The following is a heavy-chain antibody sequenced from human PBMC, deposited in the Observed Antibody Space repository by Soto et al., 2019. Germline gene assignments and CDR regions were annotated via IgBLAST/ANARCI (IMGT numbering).Heavy chain of an antibody. Sequence: SPTLSLTCAISGDSVSSNSAAWNWIRQSPSRGLEWLGRTCYRSKWYNDYAVSVKSRITINPDTSKNQFSLQLNSVTPEDTAVYYCAGWSHSSPSSHLRYSFYGMDLWGQGPTIPVS. V-gene: IGHV6-1*01. D-gene: IGHD6-6*01. CDR3: AGWSHSSPSSHLRYSFYGMDL. J-gene: IGHJ6*02. CDR1: GDSVSSNSAA. CDR2: TCYRSKWYN.